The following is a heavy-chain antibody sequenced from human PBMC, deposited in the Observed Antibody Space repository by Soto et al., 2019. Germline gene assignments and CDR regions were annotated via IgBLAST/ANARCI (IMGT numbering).Heavy chain of an antibody. CDR2: IYWDDDK. D-gene: IGHD1-7*01. Sequence: QITLKESGPTLVKPTQTLTLTCTFSGFSLSTSGVGVGWIRQPPGKALEWLGLIYWDDDKRYSPSLKSRLTITKDTPKNQVVHTMTNMDPVDTATYYCAHSDGWNYEDYWGQGTLVNVSS. CDR3: AHSDGWNYEDY. CDR1: GFSLSTSGVG. V-gene: IGHV2-5*02. J-gene: IGHJ4*02.